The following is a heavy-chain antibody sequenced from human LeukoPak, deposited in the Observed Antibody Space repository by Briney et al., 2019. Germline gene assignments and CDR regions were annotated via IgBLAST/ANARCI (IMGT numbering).Heavy chain of an antibody. CDR2: IYSGGST. CDR3: AREVGYYDSSGYYSANWFDP. CDR1: GFTVSSNY. V-gene: IGHV3-53*01. Sequence: GGSLSLSCAASGFTVSSNYMSWVRQAPGKGLEWVSVIYSGGSTYYADSVKGRFTISRDNSKNTLYLQMNSLRAEDTAVYYCAREVGYYDSSGYYSANWFDPWGQGTLVTVSS. J-gene: IGHJ5*02. D-gene: IGHD3-22*01.